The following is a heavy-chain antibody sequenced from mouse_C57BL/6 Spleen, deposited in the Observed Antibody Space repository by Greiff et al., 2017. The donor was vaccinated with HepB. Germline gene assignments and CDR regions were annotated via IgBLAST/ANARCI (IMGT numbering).Heavy chain of an antibody. Sequence: VQLQQPGTELVKPGASVKLSCKASGYTFTSYWMHWVKQRPGQGLEWIGNINPSNGGTNYNEKFKSKATLTVDKSSSTAYMQLSSLTSEDSAVYYCARTPPYYSNYVYAMDYWGQGTSVTVSS. CDR2: INPSNGGT. CDR3: ARTPPYYSNYVYAMDY. CDR1: GYTFTSYW. D-gene: IGHD2-5*01. V-gene: IGHV1-53*01. J-gene: IGHJ4*01.